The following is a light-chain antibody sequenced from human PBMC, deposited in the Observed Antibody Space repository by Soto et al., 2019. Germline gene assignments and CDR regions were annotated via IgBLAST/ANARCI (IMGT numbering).Light chain of an antibody. CDR2: GAS. CDR1: QSVSSNY. J-gene: IGKJ3*01. V-gene: IGKV3-20*01. CDR3: QQYGSTPFT. Sequence: EIVVTQSPGTLSLSPGERATLSCGASQSVSSNYLAWYQQKPGQAPRLLIYGASSRASDIPDRFSGSGSGTDFTLIISRLEPEDFAMYYCQQYGSTPFTFGPGTKVDVK.